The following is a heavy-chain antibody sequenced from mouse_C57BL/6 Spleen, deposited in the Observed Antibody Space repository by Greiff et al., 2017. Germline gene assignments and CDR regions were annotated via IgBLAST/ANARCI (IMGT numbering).Heavy chain of an antibody. J-gene: IGHJ3*01. Sequence: QVQLQQPGAELVKPGASVKVSCKASGYTFTSYWMHWVKQRPGQGLEWIGRIHPSDSDTNYNQKFKGKATLTVDKSSSTAYMQLSSLTSEDSAVYYCAIDPDYYGSTWFAYWGQGTLVTVSA. CDR3: AIDPDYYGSTWFAY. CDR1: GYTFTSYW. CDR2: IHPSDSDT. V-gene: IGHV1-74*01. D-gene: IGHD1-1*01.